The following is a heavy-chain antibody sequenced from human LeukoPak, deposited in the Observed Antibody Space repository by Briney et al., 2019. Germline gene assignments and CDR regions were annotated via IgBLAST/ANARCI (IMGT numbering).Heavy chain of an antibody. CDR3: ARGAQWPY. J-gene: IGHJ4*02. D-gene: IGHD6-19*01. V-gene: IGHV3-48*01. CDR1: GFTFSESW. CDR2: ISSSSNIM. Sequence: GGSLRLSCVVSGFTFSESWMSWVRQAPGKGLEWVSYISSSSNIMNYADSVKGRFTTSRDNAKNSLYLQMNSLRAEDTAVYYCARGAQWPYWGQGTLVTVSS.